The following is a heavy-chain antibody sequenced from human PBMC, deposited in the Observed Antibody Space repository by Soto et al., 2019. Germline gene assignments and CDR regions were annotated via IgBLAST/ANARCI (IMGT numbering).Heavy chain of an antibody. J-gene: IGHJ2*01. D-gene: IGHD4-17*01. Sequence: EVQLLESGGGLVQPGGSLRLSCAASGFTFSSYAMSWVRQAPGKGLEWVSAISGSGGSTYYADSVKGRFTISRDNSKNTLYLRMTSLRAEDTAEYYCAQDRGGHYGDYVLGYFYLWGRGTLVTVCS. CDR3: AQDRGGHYGDYVLGYFYL. V-gene: IGHV3-23*01. CDR2: ISGSGGST. CDR1: GFTFSSYA.